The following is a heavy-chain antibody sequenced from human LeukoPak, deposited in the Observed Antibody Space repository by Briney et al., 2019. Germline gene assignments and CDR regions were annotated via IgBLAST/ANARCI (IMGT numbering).Heavy chain of an antibody. Sequence: GGSLSLYCAASGFKFNSYAMSWVRQAPGKGLEWVSTVSGSGGSTYYADSVKGRFTISRDNAKNSLYLQMHSLRAEDTAVYYCARGGPRDYASRYFDYWGQGTLVTVSS. CDR1: GFKFNSYA. CDR2: VSGSGGST. V-gene: IGHV3-23*01. CDR3: ARGGPRDYASRYFDY. D-gene: IGHD4-17*01. J-gene: IGHJ4*02.